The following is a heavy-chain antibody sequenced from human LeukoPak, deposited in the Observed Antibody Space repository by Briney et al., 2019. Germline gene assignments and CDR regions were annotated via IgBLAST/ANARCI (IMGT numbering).Heavy chain of an antibody. Sequence: GGSLRLSCAASGFTFSDHYMDWVPQAPGKRLEWVGHIRNRANSYTTFYAASVKGRFTISRDESKNSLYLQMNSLQTEDTAVYYCAGLGDTLWGQGTLVTVSS. CDR2: IRNRANSYTT. J-gene: IGHJ4*02. D-gene: IGHD1-26*01. CDR3: AGLGDTL. CDR1: GFTFSDHY. V-gene: IGHV3-72*01.